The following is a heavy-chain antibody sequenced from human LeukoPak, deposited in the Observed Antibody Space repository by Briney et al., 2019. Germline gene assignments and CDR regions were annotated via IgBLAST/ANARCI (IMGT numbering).Heavy chain of an antibody. V-gene: IGHV4-39*07. Sequence: GSLRLSCAASGFTVNNKYMTWVRQPPGKGLEWIGSIYYSGSTYYNPSLKSRVTISVDTSKNQFSLKLSSVTAADTAVYYCARGKRGYSYVGNWFDPWGQGTLVTVSS. CDR2: IYYSGST. J-gene: IGHJ5*02. D-gene: IGHD5-18*01. CDR1: GFTVNNKY. CDR3: ARGKRGYSYVGNWFDP.